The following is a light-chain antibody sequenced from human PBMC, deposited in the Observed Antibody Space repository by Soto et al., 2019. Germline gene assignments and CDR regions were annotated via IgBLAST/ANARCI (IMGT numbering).Light chain of an antibody. CDR3: SSITATLRV. CDR1: SSDVGGSDY. J-gene: IGLJ2*01. CDR2: EVS. V-gene: IGLV2-14*01. Sequence: QSALTQPASVSGSPGQSITISCTGTSSDVGGSDYVSWYQQHPGKAPKLMIYEVSNRPSGVSNRFSGSKSGNTASLTISGLQAGDEADYFCSSITATLRVFGGGTKVTVL.